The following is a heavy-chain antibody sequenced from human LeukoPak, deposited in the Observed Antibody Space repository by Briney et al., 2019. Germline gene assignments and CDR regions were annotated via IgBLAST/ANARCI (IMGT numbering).Heavy chain of an antibody. J-gene: IGHJ5*02. D-gene: IGHD6-13*01. CDR3: ARGRGAAARAGFDP. V-gene: IGHV4-34*01. Sequence: SETLSLTCAVYIGSFSDYYWSWIRQSPGKGLEWIGEISHSGSTNYNPSLKSRVSMSVDTSKNQFSLNLRSVTAADTAVYYCARGRGAAARAGFDPWGQGTLVTVSS. CDR1: IGSFSDYY. CDR2: ISHSGST.